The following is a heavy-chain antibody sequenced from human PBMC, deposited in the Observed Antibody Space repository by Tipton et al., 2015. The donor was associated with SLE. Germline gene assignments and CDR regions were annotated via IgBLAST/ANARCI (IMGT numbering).Heavy chain of an antibody. CDR2: IYTSGSA. J-gene: IGHJ4*02. CDR1: GGSVSNYY. D-gene: IGHD3-22*01. Sequence: TLSLTCTVSGGSVSNYYWSWVRQPPGKGLEWIGRIYTSGSANYNPSLKSRLTISVDSSKNEISLRLSSVTAADTAVYYCARDLPLSYDSSGYNLDYWGQGTLVTVSS. CDR3: ARDLPLSYDSSGYNLDY. V-gene: IGHV4-59*02.